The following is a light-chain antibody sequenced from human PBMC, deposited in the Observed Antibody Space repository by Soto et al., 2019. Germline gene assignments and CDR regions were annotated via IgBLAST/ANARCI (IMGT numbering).Light chain of an antibody. CDR1: QSVSSSY. Sequence: EIVLSQSPGTLSLSPGERATLSCRASQSVSSSYLAWYQQKPGQTPRLLIYGASSRATGIPDRFSGSGAGTDFTLTISRLEPEDFAVYYCQQYGSSPRTFGQGTKGDNK. CDR2: GAS. CDR3: QQYGSSPRT. V-gene: IGKV3-20*01. J-gene: IGKJ1*01.